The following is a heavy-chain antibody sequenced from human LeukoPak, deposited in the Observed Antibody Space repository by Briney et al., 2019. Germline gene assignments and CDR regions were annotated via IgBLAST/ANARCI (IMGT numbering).Heavy chain of an antibody. V-gene: IGHV1-2*02. D-gene: IGHD3-9*01. Sequence: ASVKVSCKASGYTFTGYYMHWVRQAPGQGLEWMGWINPNSGGTNYAQKFQGRVTMTRDTSISTAYMELSRLRSDDTAVYYCARDSDILTGLYYFDYWGQGTLVTVSS. CDR3: ARDSDILTGLYYFDY. CDR1: GYTFTGYY. J-gene: IGHJ4*02. CDR2: INPNSGGT.